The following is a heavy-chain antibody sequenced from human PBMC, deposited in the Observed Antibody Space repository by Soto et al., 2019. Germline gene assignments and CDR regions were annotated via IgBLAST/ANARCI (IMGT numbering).Heavy chain of an antibody. D-gene: IGHD3-22*01. J-gene: IGHJ4*02. CDR3: ARDLSYYDSSGYGY. Sequence: SVKVSCKASGGTFSSYAISWVRQAPGQGLEWMGGIIPIFGTANYAQKFQGRVTITADESTSTAYVELSSLRSEDTAVYYCARDLSYYDSSGYGYWGQGTLVTVSS. V-gene: IGHV1-69*13. CDR2: IIPIFGTA. CDR1: GGTFSSYA.